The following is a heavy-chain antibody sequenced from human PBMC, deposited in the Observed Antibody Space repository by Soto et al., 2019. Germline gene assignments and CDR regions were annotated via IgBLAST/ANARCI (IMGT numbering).Heavy chain of an antibody. V-gene: IGHV3-9*01. CDR2: ISWNSDSI. Sequence: SLRLSCAASGFSFDDYAMHWVRQAPGKGLEWVSGISWNSDSIGYADSVKGRFTISRDNAKNSLYLQMNSLRAEDTALYYCAKDLSSSPYYYGMDVWGQGTTVTVSS. CDR1: GFSFDDYA. CDR3: AKDLSSSPYYYGMDV. D-gene: IGHD6-6*01. J-gene: IGHJ6*02.